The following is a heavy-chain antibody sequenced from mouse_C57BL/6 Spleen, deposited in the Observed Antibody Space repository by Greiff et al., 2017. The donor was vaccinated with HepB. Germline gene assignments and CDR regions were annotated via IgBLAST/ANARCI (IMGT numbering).Heavy chain of an antibody. D-gene: IGHD1-1*01. CDR1: GYSITSGYY. Sequence: EVQLQQSGPGLVKPSQSLSLTCSVPGYSITSGYYWNWIRQFPGNKLEWMGYISYDGSNNYNPSLKNRISITRDTSKNQFFLKLNSVTTEDTATYYCARDDYGSHYYAMDYWGQGTSVTVSS. CDR3: ARDDYGSHYYAMDY. V-gene: IGHV3-6*01. CDR2: ISYDGSN. J-gene: IGHJ4*01.